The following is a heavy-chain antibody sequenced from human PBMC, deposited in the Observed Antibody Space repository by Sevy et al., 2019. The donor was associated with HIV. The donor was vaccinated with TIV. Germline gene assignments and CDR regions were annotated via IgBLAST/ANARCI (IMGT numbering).Heavy chain of an antibody. CDR3: TTDPSPRSMVRGVIIAGDAFDI. Sequence: GGSLRLSCAASGFTFSNAWMSWVRQAPGKGLEWVGRIKSKTDGGTRDYAAPLKGRFTISREDSKNTLYLQMNSLKTEDTAVYYCTTDPSPRSMVRGVIIAGDAFDIWGQGTMVTVSS. J-gene: IGHJ3*02. V-gene: IGHV3-15*01. CDR1: GFTFSNAW. D-gene: IGHD3-10*01. CDR2: IKSKTDGGTR.